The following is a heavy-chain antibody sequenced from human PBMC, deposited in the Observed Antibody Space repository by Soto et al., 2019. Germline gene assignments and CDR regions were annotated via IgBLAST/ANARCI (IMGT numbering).Heavy chain of an antibody. CDR3: ARHLGAGIAARRPQYYYYGMDV. J-gene: IGHJ6*02. D-gene: IGHD6-6*01. Sequence: PGESLKISCNGSGYSFTIYWIGWVRQMPGKGLEWMGIIYPGDSDTRYSPSFQGQVTISADKSISTAYLQWSSLKASDTAMYYCARHLGAGIAARRPQYYYYGMDVWGQGTTVTVSS. CDR1: GYSFTIYW. V-gene: IGHV5-51*01. CDR2: IYPGDSDT.